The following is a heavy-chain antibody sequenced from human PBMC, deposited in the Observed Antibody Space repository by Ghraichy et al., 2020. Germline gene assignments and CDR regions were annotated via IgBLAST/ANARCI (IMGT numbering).Heavy chain of an antibody. CDR3: ATFTLTGTDDIPFDY. CDR1: GSNLSTPF. V-gene: IGHV1-24*01. D-gene: IGHD1-7*01. CDR2: FDPEDGET. J-gene: IGHJ4*02. Sequence: ASVKVSCKIGGSNLSTPFMHFERLARLLLQERKGGFDPEDGETIYAQKFQGRVTMTEDTSTDTAYMELSSLRSEDTAVYYCATFTLTGTDDIPFDYWGQGTLVTVSS.